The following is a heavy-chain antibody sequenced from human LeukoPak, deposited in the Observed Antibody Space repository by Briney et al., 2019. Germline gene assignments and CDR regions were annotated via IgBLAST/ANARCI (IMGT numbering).Heavy chain of an antibody. Sequence: GGSLRLSCAASGFTFSSYSINWVRLAPGKGLEWVSSISTSSSYIYYADSVKGRFTISRHNAKKSLYLQMNSLRAEDTAVYYFARDRVEYCSGGSCSNFDYWGQGTLVTVSS. D-gene: IGHD2-15*01. V-gene: IGHV3-21*01. CDR1: GFTFSSYS. J-gene: IGHJ4*02. CDR2: ISTSSSYI. CDR3: ARDRVEYCSGGSCSNFDY.